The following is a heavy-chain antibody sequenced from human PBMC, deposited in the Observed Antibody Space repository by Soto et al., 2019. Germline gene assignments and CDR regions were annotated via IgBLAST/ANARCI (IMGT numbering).Heavy chain of an antibody. CDR2: INAGNGNT. J-gene: IGHJ5*02. CDR3: AGALNKQWLVHRYNWFDP. D-gene: IGHD6-19*01. V-gene: IGHV1-3*01. Sequence: GASVKVSCKASGYTFTSYAMHWVRQAPGQRLEWMGWINAGNGNTKYSQKFQGRVTITRDTSASTAYMELSSLRSEDTAVYYCAGALNKQWLVHRYNWFDPWGQGTLVTVSS. CDR1: GYTFTSYA.